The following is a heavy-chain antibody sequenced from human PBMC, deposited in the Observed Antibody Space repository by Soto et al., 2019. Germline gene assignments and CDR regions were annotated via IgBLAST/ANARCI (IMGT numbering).Heavy chain of an antibody. Sequence: GGSLRLSCAASVFTFINALMTWVRQAPGKGLEWVGRIKSKSDGATTDYAAPVRGRFIISRDDSKNTLYLQMNSLKTEDTAVYYCTTGLTIFGVVIDPWGQGTLVTVSS. V-gene: IGHV3-15*01. J-gene: IGHJ5*02. CDR3: TTGLTIFGVVIDP. CDR2: IKSKSDGATT. CDR1: VFTFINAL. D-gene: IGHD3-3*01.